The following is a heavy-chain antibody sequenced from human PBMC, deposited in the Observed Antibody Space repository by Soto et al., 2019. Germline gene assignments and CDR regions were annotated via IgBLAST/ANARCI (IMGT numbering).Heavy chain of an antibody. CDR1: GGSMSNGYYY. V-gene: IGHV4-31*03. D-gene: IGHD1-20*01. CDR2: IYHSRRT. Sequence: QVQLQESGPGLVKPSQTLSLTCTVSGGSMSNGYYYWSWVRQNPGKGLEWVGHIYHSRRTYYYPCPTSRVGILVDTSKNQFSLNLNSAAAADTAVYYCARWVEVSLDYFDSWGQGTPVTVSS. CDR3: ARWVEVSLDYFDS. J-gene: IGHJ4*02.